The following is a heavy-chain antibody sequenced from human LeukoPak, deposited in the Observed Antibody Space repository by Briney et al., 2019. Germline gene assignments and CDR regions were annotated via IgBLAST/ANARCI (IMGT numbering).Heavy chain of an antibody. D-gene: IGHD1-14*01. V-gene: IGHV3-23*01. CDR1: GFTFITNA. J-gene: IGHJ6*02. CDR2: ISASGDST. Sequence: GGSLRLSCAASGFTFITNAMSWVRQAPGKGLEWVSGISASGDSTYYADSVKGRFTISRDNSKRTLYLQMNGLRAEDTAVYYCARVEIITGTTGLYYGMDVWGQGTTVTVSS. CDR3: ARVEIITGTTGLYYGMDV.